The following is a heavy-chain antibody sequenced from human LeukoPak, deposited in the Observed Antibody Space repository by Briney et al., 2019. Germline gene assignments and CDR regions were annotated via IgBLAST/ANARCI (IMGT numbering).Heavy chain of an antibody. CDR3: ARGGYYDRKYNWFDP. V-gene: IGHV4-39*01. CDR2: ISYSGNT. D-gene: IGHD3-22*01. Sequence: SETLSLTCTVSGGSISSSSYYWGWIRQPPGKGLEWIGSISYSGNTYYYPSLRSRVTISADTSKNQFSLKLTSVTAADTAVYYCARGGYYDRKYNWFDPWGQGTLVTVSS. CDR1: GGSISSSSYY. J-gene: IGHJ5*02.